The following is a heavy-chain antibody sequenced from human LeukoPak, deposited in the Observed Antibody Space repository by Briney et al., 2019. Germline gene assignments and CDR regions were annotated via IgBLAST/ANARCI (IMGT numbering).Heavy chain of an antibody. CDR2: IIPILGIA. J-gene: IGHJ1*01. Sequence: GASVKVSCKASGGTFSSYAISWVRQAPGQGLEWMGRIIPILGIANYAQKFQGRVTITADKSTSTAYMELSSLRSEDTAVYYCARVPRRIAAAGLSYFQHWGQGTLVTVSS. V-gene: IGHV1-69*04. CDR3: ARVPRRIAAAGLSYFQH. D-gene: IGHD6-13*01. CDR1: GGTFSSYA.